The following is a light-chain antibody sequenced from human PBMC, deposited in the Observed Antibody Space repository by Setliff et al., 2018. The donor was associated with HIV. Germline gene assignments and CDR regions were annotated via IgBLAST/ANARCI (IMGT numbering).Light chain of an antibody. CDR1: SSDVGRYNL. CDR2: DVS. J-gene: IGLJ1*01. CDR3: CSYAGSYTFYV. Sequence: QSVLAQPASVSGSPGQSITISCTGTSSDVGRYNLVSWYQQHPGKAPKLMIYDVSKRPSGVPDRFSGSKSGNTASLTISGLQAEDEADYYCCSYAGSYTFYVFGTGTKV. V-gene: IGLV2-11*01.